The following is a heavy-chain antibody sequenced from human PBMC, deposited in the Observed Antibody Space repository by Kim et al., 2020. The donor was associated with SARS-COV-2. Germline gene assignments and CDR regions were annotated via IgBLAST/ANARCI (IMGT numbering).Heavy chain of an antibody. J-gene: IGHJ3*02. CDR3: SKDRRYGNHEDSFDI. Sequence: ESVKGRLTISRDKSTTLLYLQINSLRAEDTAVYYCSKDRRYGNHEDSFDIWGQGTMVTVSS. D-gene: IGHD5-18*01. V-gene: IGHV3-30*02.